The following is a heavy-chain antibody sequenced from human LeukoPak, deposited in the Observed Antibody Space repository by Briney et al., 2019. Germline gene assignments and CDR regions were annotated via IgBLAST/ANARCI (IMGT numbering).Heavy chain of an antibody. Sequence: PGGSLRLSCAASGFTFGSYEMSWVRQAPGKGLEWVSYISSSGSTTYYADSVKGRFTISRDNAKNSMYLQMNSLRGEDTAVYYCARGSADYGMDVWGQGTTVTVSS. V-gene: IGHV3-48*03. CDR1: GFTFGSYE. J-gene: IGHJ6*02. CDR2: ISSSGSTT. CDR3: ARGSADYGMDV.